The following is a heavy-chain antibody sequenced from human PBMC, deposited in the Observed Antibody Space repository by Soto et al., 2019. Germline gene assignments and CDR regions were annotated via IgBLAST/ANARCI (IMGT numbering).Heavy chain of an antibody. J-gene: IGHJ3*02. CDR2: IKQDGSEK. CDR1: GFTFSSYW. V-gene: IGHV3-7*05. Sequence: RGSLRLSCAASGFTFSSYWMSWVRQAPGKGLEWVANIKQDGSEKYYVDSVKGRFTISRDNAKNSLYLQMNSLRAEDTAVYYCARVGYDFWSGYPTDAFDIWGQGTMVTVSS. CDR3: ARVGYDFWSGYPTDAFDI. D-gene: IGHD3-3*01.